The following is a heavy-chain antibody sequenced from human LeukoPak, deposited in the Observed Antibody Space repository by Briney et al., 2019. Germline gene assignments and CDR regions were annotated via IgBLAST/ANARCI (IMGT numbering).Heavy chain of an antibody. V-gene: IGHV3-30*02. Sequence: GGSLRLSCAASGLTFSGCGMHWVRQAPGKGLEWVAFIWYDGRDKYYTDSVKGRFTISRDNSKNTLYLQMNSLRAEDTAMYYCAKDPYSYGSYFDYWGQGTLVTVSS. CDR3: AKDPYSYGSYFDY. CDR1: GLTFSGCG. CDR2: IWYDGRDK. D-gene: IGHD5-18*01. J-gene: IGHJ4*02.